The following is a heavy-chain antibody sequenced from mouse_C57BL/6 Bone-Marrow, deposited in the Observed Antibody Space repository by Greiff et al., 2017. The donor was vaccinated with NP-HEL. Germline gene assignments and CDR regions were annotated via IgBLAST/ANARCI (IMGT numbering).Heavy chain of an antibody. CDR2: IDPENGDT. CDR1: GFNIKDDY. V-gene: IGHV14-4*01. Sequence: EVQLQQSGAELVRPGASVKLSCTASGFNIKDDYMHWVKQRPEQGLEWIGWIDPENGDTEYASKFQGKATITADTSSNTAYLQLSSLTSEDTAVYYCTTDYYGTDFDYWGQGTTLTVSS. J-gene: IGHJ2*01. D-gene: IGHD1-1*01. CDR3: TTDYYGTDFDY.